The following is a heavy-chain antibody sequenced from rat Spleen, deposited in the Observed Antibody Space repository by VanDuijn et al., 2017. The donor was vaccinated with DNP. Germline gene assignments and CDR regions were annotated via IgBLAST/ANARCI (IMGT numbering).Heavy chain of an antibody. D-gene: IGHD1-6*01. J-gene: IGHJ2*01. Sequence: EVSLVESGGGLVQPGRSLKLSCAASGFRFHDYWMGWVRQAPGKGLEWIGEISPDGTRTTYMSSWKDKISISRDNAQNILYLQMNKLGSEDTATYFCARASILRLFDYWGQGVTVTVSS. CDR2: ISPDGTRT. V-gene: IGHV4-2*01. CDR3: ARASILRLFDY. CDR1: GFRFHDYW.